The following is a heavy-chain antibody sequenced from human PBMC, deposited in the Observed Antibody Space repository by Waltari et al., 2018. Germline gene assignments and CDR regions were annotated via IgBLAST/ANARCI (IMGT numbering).Heavy chain of an antibody. CDR1: GYTFTGHY. V-gene: IGHV1-2*02. D-gene: IGHD6-19*01. Sequence: QVQLVQSGAEVKKPGASVKVSCKASGYTFTGHYMHWVRQAPGQGLEWMGWINPNSGGTNYAQKFQGRVTMTRDTSISTAYMELSRLRSDDTAVYYCARGDSGWYYYYYGMDVWGQGTTVTVSS. J-gene: IGHJ6*02. CDR2: INPNSGGT. CDR3: ARGDSGWYYYYYGMDV.